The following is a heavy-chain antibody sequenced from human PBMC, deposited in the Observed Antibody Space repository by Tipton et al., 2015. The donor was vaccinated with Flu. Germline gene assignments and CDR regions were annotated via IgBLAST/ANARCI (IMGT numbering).Heavy chain of an antibody. CDR1: GGSISSSSYY. V-gene: IGHV4-39*07. D-gene: IGHD2/OR15-2a*01. J-gene: IGHJ5*02. Sequence: GSLRLSCTVSGGSISSSSYYWGWIRQPPGKGLEWIGSIYYSGSTYYNPSLKSRVTISVDTSKNQFSLKLSSVTAADTAVYYCARVATLDVPFDPWGQGTLVTVSS. CDR2: IYYSGST. CDR3: ARVATLDVPFDP.